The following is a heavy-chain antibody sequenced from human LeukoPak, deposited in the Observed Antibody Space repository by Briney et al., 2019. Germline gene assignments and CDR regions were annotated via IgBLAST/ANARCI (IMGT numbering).Heavy chain of an antibody. Sequence: GGSLRLSCAASGFTFSSYGMHWVRQAPGKGLEWVAVIWYDGSNKYYADSVKGRFTISRDNSKNTLYLQMNSLRAEDTAVYYCARARGVSTGYRPIDYWGQGTLVTVSS. V-gene: IGHV3-33*01. CDR1: GFTFSSYG. CDR2: IWYDGSNK. CDR3: ARARGVSTGYRPIDY. D-gene: IGHD3-22*01. J-gene: IGHJ4*02.